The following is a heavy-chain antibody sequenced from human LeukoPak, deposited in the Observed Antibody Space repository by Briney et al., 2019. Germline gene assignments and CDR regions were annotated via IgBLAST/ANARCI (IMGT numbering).Heavy chain of an antibody. Sequence: GGSLRLSCAASGFTFSSYGMHWVRQAPGKGLEWVAVIWYDGSNKYYADSVKGRFTISRDNSKNTLYLQMNSLRAEDTAVYYCARARGVSTGYRPIDYWGQGTLVTVSS. V-gene: IGHV3-33*01. CDR1: GFTFSSYG. CDR2: IWYDGSNK. CDR3: ARARGVSTGYRPIDY. D-gene: IGHD3-22*01. J-gene: IGHJ4*02.